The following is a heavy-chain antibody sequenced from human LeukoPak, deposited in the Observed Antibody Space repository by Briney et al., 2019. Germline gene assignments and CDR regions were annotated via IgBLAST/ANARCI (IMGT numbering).Heavy chain of an antibody. Sequence: SQTLSLTCTVSGGSITSGDYFWSWIRQPPGKGLEWIGSIYYSGSTYYNPSLKSRVTISVDTSKNQFSLKLSSVTAADTAVYYCVRALDTAMWSPYFDYWGQGTLVTVSS. V-gene: IGHV4-39*07. J-gene: IGHJ4*02. CDR3: VRALDTAMWSPYFDY. CDR2: IYYSGST. D-gene: IGHD5-18*01. CDR1: GGSITSGDYF.